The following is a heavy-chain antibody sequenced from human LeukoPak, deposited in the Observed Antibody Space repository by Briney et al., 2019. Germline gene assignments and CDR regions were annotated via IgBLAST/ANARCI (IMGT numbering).Heavy chain of an antibody. CDR3: ARCSMVVRNWFDP. J-gene: IGHJ5*02. Sequence: PGESLKISCKGSGYSFTSYWIAWVRQMPGKGLEWMGIIYPGDSDTRYSPSFRGQVTLSADKSISTAYLQWSSLKASDTAMYYCARCSMVVRNWFDPWGQGTLVTVSS. D-gene: IGHD2-2*01. CDR2: IYPGDSDT. V-gene: IGHV5-51*01. CDR1: GYSFTSYW.